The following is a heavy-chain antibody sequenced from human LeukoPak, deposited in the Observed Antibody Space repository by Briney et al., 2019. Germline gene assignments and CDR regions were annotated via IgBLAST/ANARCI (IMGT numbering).Heavy chain of an antibody. D-gene: IGHD2-2*01. V-gene: IGHV1-24*01. CDR3: ATVFRGVRECSVTSCYLDY. CDR1: GDIPFELS. Sequence: ASVKVSCNVSGDIPFELSIHWVRQAPGKGPEWMGTFDPEDGEAIYAQRFQGRVTMTEDTSRETAYMELSSLRSDDTAVYYCATVFRGVRECSVTSCYLDYWGQGTLVTVSS. J-gene: IGHJ4*02. CDR2: FDPEDGEA.